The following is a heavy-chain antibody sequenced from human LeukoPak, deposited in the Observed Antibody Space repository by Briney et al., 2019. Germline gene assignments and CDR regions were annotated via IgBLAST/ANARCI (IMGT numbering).Heavy chain of an antibody. J-gene: IGHJ4*02. CDR1: GFTFSNAW. Sequence: GGSLRLSCAASGFTFSNAWMNWVRQAPGKGLEWVGRIKSKTDGETTDYAEAVKGRFTISRDDSKNTLYLQMNSLKTEDTAVYYCTTDLIAVADDDYWGQGTLVTVSS. V-gene: IGHV3-15*01. CDR3: TTDLIAVADDDY. D-gene: IGHD6-19*01. CDR2: IKSKTDGETT.